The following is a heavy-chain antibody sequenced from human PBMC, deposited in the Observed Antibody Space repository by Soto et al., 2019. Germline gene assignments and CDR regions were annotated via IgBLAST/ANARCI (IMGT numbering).Heavy chain of an antibody. CDR3: ARDRSHEYYDFWSGYYTYYYYGMHV. CDR1: GFTFSSYA. D-gene: IGHD3-3*01. CDR2: ISYDGSNK. Sequence: PGGSLRLSCAASGFTFSSYAMHWVRQAPGKGLEWGAVISYDGSNKYYADSVKGRFTISRDNSKNTLYLQMNSLRAEDTAVYYCARDRSHEYYDFWSGYYTYYYYGMHVWGHGTTVTAP. J-gene: IGHJ6*02. V-gene: IGHV3-30-3*01.